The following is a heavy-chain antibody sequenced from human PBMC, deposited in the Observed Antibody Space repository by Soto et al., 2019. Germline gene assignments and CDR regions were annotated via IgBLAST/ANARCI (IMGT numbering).Heavy chain of an antibody. J-gene: IGHJ6*02. CDR1: GFTFSSYW. CDR2: IKQDGSEE. V-gene: IGHV3-7*01. CDR3: ARIASSGRGWDV. Sequence: EVQLVESGGGLVQPGGSLRLSCVDSGFTFSSYWMSWVRQAPVKGLGWVGNIKQDGSEENYVDSVKGRCTISRDNAKNSMDLQMNSLRAEDTAVYYCARIASSGRGWDVWGQGTTVVVSS. D-gene: IGHD3-10*01.